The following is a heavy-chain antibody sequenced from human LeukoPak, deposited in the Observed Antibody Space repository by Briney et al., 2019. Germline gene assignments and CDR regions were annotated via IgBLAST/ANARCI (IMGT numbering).Heavy chain of an antibody. Sequence: ASVKVSCKASGGTFSSYAISWVRQAPGQRLEWMGWINAGNGNTKYSQKFQGRVTITRDTSASTAYMELSSLRSEDTAVYYCAKEAAMVYFDYWGQGILVTVSS. CDR2: INAGNGNT. CDR1: GGTFSSYA. J-gene: IGHJ4*02. D-gene: IGHD5-18*01. V-gene: IGHV1-3*01. CDR3: AKEAAMVYFDY.